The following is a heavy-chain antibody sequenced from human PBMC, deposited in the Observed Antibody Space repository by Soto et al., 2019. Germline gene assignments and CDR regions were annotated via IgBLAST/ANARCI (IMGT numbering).Heavy chain of an antibody. CDR2: IYWNEDK. Sequence: SGPTLVNPTQTLTVTCSFSGFSLTTSGEGVGWIRQPPGKALEWLALIYWNEDKRYNPSLQGRLTITKDTSKSQVDLTMTNMEPVDTATYYCAHSMVRLGRYQLLPYNAFDPWCQGILVTVSS. J-gene: IGHJ5*02. V-gene: IGHV2-5*01. D-gene: IGHD2-2*01. CDR3: AHSMVRLGRYQLLPYNAFDP. CDR1: GFSLTTSGEG.